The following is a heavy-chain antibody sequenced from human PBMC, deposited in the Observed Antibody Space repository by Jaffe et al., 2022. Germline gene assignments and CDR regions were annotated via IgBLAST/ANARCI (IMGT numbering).Heavy chain of an antibody. CDR2: IYHSGST. CDR3: ARKKMVRGLPLGWFDP. CDR1: GYSISSGYY. D-gene: IGHD3-10*01. Sequence: QVQLQESGPGLVKPSETLSLTCAVSGYSISSGYYWGWIRQPPGKGLEWIGSIYHSGSTYYNPSLKSRVTISVDTSKNQFSLKLSSVTAADTAVYYCARKKMVRGLPLGWFDPWGQGTLVTVSS. V-gene: IGHV4-38-2*01. J-gene: IGHJ5*02.